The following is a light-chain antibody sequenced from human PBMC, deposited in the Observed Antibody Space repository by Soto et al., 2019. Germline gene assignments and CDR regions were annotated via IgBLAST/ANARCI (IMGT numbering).Light chain of an antibody. CDR3: QQYNNWPPYT. J-gene: IGKJ2*01. Sequence: EIVMTQSPATLSVSPGERATLSCRASQSVSSNLAWYQQKPGQAPRLLIYGASTRATGIPARFSGSGSGTEFTLIISGLQSEDFAAYYCQQYNNWPPYTFGQGTKLEIK. CDR2: GAS. CDR1: QSVSSN. V-gene: IGKV3-15*01.